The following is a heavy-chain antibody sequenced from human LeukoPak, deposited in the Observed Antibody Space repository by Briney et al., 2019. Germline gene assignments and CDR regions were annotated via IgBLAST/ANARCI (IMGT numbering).Heavy chain of an antibody. V-gene: IGHV3-30*04. CDR3: ARDRYSYGPRGPEDY. Sequence: PGGSLRLSCAASGFTFSSYVMHWVRQAPGKGLEWVAIISYDGSNEYYADSVKGRFTISRDNSKNTLYLQMSSLRAEDTAVYYCARDRYSYGPRGPEDYWGQGTLVTVSS. CDR1: GFTFSSYV. J-gene: IGHJ4*02. CDR2: ISYDGSNE. D-gene: IGHD5-18*01.